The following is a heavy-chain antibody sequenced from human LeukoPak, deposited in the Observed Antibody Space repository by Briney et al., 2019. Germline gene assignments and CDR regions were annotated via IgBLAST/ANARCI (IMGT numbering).Heavy chain of an antibody. Sequence: GGSLRLSCAASGFPFSSYEMNLVRQAPGEGLEWVSYNSSSGMTKHYSFPVKGRLTMSRDNAKNSLYLQLNSLRAEDTAVYYCARDGRSRGLSHVNFDYWGQGILVTVSS. V-gene: IGHV3-48*03. CDR3: ARDGRSRGLSHVNFDY. CDR2: NSSSGMTK. J-gene: IGHJ4*02. D-gene: IGHD3-16*02. CDR1: GFPFSSYE.